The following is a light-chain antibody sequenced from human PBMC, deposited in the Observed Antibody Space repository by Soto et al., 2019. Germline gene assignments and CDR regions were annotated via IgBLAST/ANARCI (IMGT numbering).Light chain of an antibody. CDR1: SSDFGTYNL. V-gene: IGLV2-23*02. CDR2: EVN. CDR3: CPYAGSSTLYV. Sequence: QSVLTQPASVSGSPGQSITISCTGTSSDFGTYNLVSWYQQHPGKAPKLMIYEVNKRPSGASDRFSGSKSGNTASLTISGLQAEDEADYYCCPYAGSSTLYVFGTGTKVTVL. J-gene: IGLJ1*01.